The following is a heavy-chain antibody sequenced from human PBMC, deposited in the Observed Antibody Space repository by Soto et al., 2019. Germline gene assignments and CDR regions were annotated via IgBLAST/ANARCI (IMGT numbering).Heavy chain of an antibody. CDR3: ARSQGGRGDYYDHYYYYYGMDV. Sequence: SETLSLTCALYGGSFSGYYWSWIRQPPGQGLEWIGEINHSGSINYNPSLKSRVTISVNTSKNQFSLKLSSVTAADTAAYYCARSQGGRGDYYDHYYYYYGMDVWGQRTTVTVSS. CDR1: GGSFSGYY. V-gene: IGHV4-34*01. J-gene: IGHJ6*02. D-gene: IGHD3-22*01. CDR2: INHSGSI.